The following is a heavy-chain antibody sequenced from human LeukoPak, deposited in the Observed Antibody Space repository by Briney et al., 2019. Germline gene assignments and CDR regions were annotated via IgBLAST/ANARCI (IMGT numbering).Heavy chain of an antibody. CDR2: INLDGSEK. V-gene: IGHV3-7*01. Sequence: PGGSLRLSCAASGFTFSSYWMSWVRQAPGKGLEWVANINLDGSEKYYVDSVLGRFTISRDNAKNSLYLQMNSLRGEDTAIYYCAKALEGSSFDSWGQGSLVPVSS. CDR1: GFTFSSYW. CDR3: AKALEGSSFDS. D-gene: IGHD6-13*01. J-gene: IGHJ4*02.